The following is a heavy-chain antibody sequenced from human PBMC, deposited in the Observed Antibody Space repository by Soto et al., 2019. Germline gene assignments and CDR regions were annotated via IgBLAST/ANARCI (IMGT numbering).Heavy chain of an antibody. D-gene: IGHD5-18*01. Sequence: PGESLKISCKGSGYSFTSYWISWVRQMPGKGLEWMGRIDPSDSYTNYSPSFQGHVTISADKSISTAYLQWSSLKASDTAMYYCARLMRIQIWLEHYGMDVWGQGTTVTVYS. CDR3: ARLMRIQIWLEHYGMDV. V-gene: IGHV5-10-1*01. CDR1: GYSFTSYW. J-gene: IGHJ6*02. CDR2: IDPSDSYT.